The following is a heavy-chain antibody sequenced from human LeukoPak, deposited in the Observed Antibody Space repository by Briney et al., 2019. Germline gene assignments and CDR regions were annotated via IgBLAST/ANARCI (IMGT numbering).Heavy chain of an antibody. J-gene: IGHJ4*02. CDR3: TRRVGGTPDY. Sequence: GGSLRLSCVGSGFTFTRYVMTWVRQAPGKGLEWVSAIGIDVRDSDYADSVKGRFTISRDNSKNTVYLQMNSLRAEGTGLYYCTRRVGGTPDYWGLGTLVTVSS. V-gene: IGHV3-23*01. D-gene: IGHD1-26*01. CDR1: GFTFTRYV. CDR2: IGIDVRDS.